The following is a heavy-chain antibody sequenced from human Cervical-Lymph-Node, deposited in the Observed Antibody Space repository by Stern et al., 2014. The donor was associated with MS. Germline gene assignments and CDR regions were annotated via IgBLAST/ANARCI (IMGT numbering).Heavy chain of an antibody. Sequence: QLQLQESGPGLVKPSQTLSLTCTVSGGSISSGSYYWSWIRQPAGKGLEWIGRIYTSGSTNYNPSLKSRVTISEDPSKTQFSLKLSSVTAADTAVYYCAREYDFWSGYYDYWGQGTLVTVSS. CDR2: IYTSGST. CDR3: AREYDFWSGYYDY. D-gene: IGHD3-3*01. J-gene: IGHJ4*02. V-gene: IGHV4-61*02. CDR1: GGSISSGSYY.